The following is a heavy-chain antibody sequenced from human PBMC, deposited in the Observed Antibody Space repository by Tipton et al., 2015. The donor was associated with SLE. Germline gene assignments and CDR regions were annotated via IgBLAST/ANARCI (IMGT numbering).Heavy chain of an antibody. CDR3: AKDRGAIKYYGMDV. CDR2: ISWNSDTI. CDR1: GFTYNDHG. J-gene: IGHJ6*02. V-gene: IGHV3-9*01. Sequence: SLRLSCAASGFTYNDHGMHWVRQAPGKGLEWVSGISWNSDTISYADSVKGRITISRDNAKNSLYLQMDSLRAEDTALYYCAKDRGAIKYYGMDVWGQGTTVTVSS.